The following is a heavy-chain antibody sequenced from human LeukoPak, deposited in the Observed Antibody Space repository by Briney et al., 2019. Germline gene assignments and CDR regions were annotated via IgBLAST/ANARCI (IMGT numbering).Heavy chain of an antibody. CDR3: ARDPEGYSRRFDY. Sequence: GGSLRLSCAASGFTFSSYSMNWVRQAPGKGLEWVSSISSSSSYIYYADSVKGRFTISRDNAKNSLYLQMNSLRAEDTAVYYCARDPEGYSRRFDYWGQGTLVTVSS. D-gene: IGHD6-13*01. V-gene: IGHV3-21*01. CDR1: GFTFSSYS. CDR2: ISSSSSYI. J-gene: IGHJ4*02.